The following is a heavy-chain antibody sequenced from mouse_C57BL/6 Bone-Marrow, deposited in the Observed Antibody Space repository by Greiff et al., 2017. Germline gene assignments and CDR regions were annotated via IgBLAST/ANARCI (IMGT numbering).Heavy chain of an antibody. CDR1: GFTFSSYA. J-gene: IGHJ3*01. Sequence: EVKLVESGGGLVKPGGSLKLSCAASGFTFSSYAMSWVRQTPEKRLEWVATISDGGSYTYYPDNVKGRFTISRDNAKNNLYLQMSHLKSEDTAMYYCARGGAYDYDEGFAYWGQGTLVTVSA. CDR3: ARGGAYDYDEGFAY. V-gene: IGHV5-4*03. D-gene: IGHD2-4*01. CDR2: ISDGGSYT.